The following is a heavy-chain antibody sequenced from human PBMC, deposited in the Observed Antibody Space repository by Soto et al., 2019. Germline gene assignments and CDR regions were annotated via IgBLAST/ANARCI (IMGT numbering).Heavy chain of an antibody. D-gene: IGHD2-21*02. CDR1: GYTFTSYG. V-gene: IGHV1-18*01. CDR2: ISAYNGNT. J-gene: IGHJ4*02. CDR3: SSVSLEWSLCPERGDCYSSPED. Sequence: QVQLVQSGAEVKKPGASVKISCKASGYTFTSYGISWVRQAPGHGLEWLGWISAYNGNTNYAQKLQGRVTMTTDTSINTACMALRRLRCDLTGVYYCSSVSLEWSLCPERGDCYSSPEDWGQGTLVTVSS.